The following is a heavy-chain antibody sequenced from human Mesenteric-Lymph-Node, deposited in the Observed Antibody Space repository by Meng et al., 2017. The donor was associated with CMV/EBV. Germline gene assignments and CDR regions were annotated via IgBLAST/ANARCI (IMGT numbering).Heavy chain of an antibody. D-gene: IGHD2-2*02. CDR2: IYYSGST. J-gene: IGHJ5*02. V-gene: IGHV4-61*01. CDR1: GGSVSSGSYY. CDR3: ARDRPYCSSTSCYTGGWFDP. Sequence: SETLSLTCTVSGGSVSSGSYYWSWIRQPPGKGLEWIGYIYYSGSTNYNPSLKSRVTISVDTSKNQFSLKLSSVTAADTAVYYCARDRPYCSSTSCYTGGWFDPWGQGTLVTVSS.